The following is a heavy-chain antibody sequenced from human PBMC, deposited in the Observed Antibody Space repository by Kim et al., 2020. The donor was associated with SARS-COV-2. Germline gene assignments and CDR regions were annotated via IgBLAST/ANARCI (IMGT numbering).Heavy chain of an antibody. Sequence: GESLKISCQASGSKVSTYWIGWVRQLPGKGLELIGVIHPRDSDVRYSQSFQGLVTISTDGSGASLHLSALKASDTALYYCATGPGVITNYYFEIWGQGTLVTVSS. J-gene: IGHJ4*02. CDR1: GSKVSTYW. D-gene: IGHD3-16*02. V-gene: IGHV5-51*01. CDR3: ATGPGVITNYYFEI. CDR2: IHPRDSDV.